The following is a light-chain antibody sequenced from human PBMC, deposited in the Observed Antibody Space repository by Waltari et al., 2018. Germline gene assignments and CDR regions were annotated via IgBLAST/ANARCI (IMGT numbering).Light chain of an antibody. J-gene: IGLJ1*01. Sequence: QSALTQPASVSGSPGQSITISCTGTSSDVGRYKYVSWYQQHPGKAPKLMIFDVSNLPSGVFNRFSGSNAGNTASLAHSCLQSEYEAYYYCSSYTTSNTLIFGTGTNVIVL. CDR2: DVS. CDR3: SSYTTSNTLI. CDR1: SSDVGRYKY. V-gene: IGLV2-14*03.